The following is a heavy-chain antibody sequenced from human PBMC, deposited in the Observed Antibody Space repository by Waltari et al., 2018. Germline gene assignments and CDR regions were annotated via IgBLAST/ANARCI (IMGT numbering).Heavy chain of an antibody. CDR3: AKDRCTDGQCYTYFDY. CDR1: GFTFNNFA. J-gene: IGHJ4*02. Sequence: EVELLESGGGLVQPGGTLRLSCAASGFTFNNFAMSWVRQAPGKGLGWASAIMVSGGTTYYADSVKGRFTISRDNSRNVLYLQMNTLSAEDTAVYYCAKDRCTDGQCYTYFDYWGQGALITVSS. V-gene: IGHV3-23*01. D-gene: IGHD2-8*01. CDR2: IMVSGGTT.